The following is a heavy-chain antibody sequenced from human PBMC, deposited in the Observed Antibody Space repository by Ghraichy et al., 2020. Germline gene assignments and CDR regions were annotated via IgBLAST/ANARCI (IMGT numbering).Heavy chain of an antibody. Sequence: SETLSLTCTVSGGSISSYYWSWIRQPPGKGLEWIGYIYYSGSTNYNPSLKSRVTISVDTSKNQFSLKLSSVTAADTAVYYCARLTEQQLDAFDIWGQGTKVTVSS. CDR3: ARLTEQQLDAFDI. CDR1: GGSISSYY. J-gene: IGHJ3*02. CDR2: IYYSGST. D-gene: IGHD6-13*01. V-gene: IGHV4-59*01.